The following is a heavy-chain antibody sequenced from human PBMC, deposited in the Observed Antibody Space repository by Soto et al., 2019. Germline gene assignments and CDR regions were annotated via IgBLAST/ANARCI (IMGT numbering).Heavy chain of an antibody. J-gene: IGHJ5*02. Sequence: QLQLVQSGAEVKKPGSSVKVSCKASGGTFSNFAINWVRQAPGQGLEWMGGIIPVFGKAKYAQKSRGRVQFTADESTSTAYMEVNSLTSEDTAVYYCARGSPTTVTTWFDPWGQGTLVTVSS. CDR3: ARGSPTTVTTWFDP. V-gene: IGHV1-69*01. D-gene: IGHD4-17*01. CDR2: IIPVFGKA. CDR1: GGTFSNFA.